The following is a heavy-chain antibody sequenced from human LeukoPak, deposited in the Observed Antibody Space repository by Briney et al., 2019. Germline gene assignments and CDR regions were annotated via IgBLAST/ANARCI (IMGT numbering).Heavy chain of an antibody. V-gene: IGHV4-38-2*02. J-gene: IGHJ6*03. CDR3: ARHKDYYYSYMDV. Sequence: SETLSLTCTVSGYSISSGYYWGWIRQPPGKGLEWIGSIYHSGSTYYNPSLKSRVTISVDTTKNQFSLKLSSVTAADTAVYYCARHKDYYYSYMDVWGKGTTVTISS. CDR2: IYHSGST. CDR1: GYSISSGYY.